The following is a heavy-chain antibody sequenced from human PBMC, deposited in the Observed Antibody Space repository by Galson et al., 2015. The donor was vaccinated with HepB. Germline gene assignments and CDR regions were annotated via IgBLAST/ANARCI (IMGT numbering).Heavy chain of an antibody. Sequence: SVKVSCKASGYTFTNYDISWVRQAPGQGLEWMGWISVDNGDTNYAQKLQGRVTMTTDTSTSTAYMELRSLRSDDTAVYYCTRPKYLGFRHAFDIWGQGTLVTVSS. CDR2: ISVDNGDT. CDR3: TRPKYLGFRHAFDI. CDR1: GYTFTNYD. V-gene: IGHV1-18*01. J-gene: IGHJ3*02. D-gene: IGHD2/OR15-2a*01.